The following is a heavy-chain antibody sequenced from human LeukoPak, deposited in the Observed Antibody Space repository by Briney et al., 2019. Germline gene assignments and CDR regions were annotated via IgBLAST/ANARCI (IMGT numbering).Heavy chain of an antibody. CDR2: IKQDGSEK. CDR3: ARDPCSGGSCYXXVTPIDY. D-gene: IGHD2-15*01. V-gene: IGHV3-7*01. J-gene: IGHJ4*02. Sequence: GGSLRLSCAASGFTFSSYWMSWVRQAPGKGLEWVANIKQDGSEKYYVDSVKGRFTISRDNAKNSLYLQMNSLRAEDTAVYYCARDPCSGGSCYXXVTPIDYWGQXTLVTVS. CDR1: GFTFSSYW.